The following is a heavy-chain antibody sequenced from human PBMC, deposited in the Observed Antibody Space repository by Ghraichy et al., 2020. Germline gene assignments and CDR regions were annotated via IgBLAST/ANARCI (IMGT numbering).Heavy chain of an antibody. CDR1: GFTFSNYA. D-gene: IGHD6-13*01. CDR3: AKGIAAGTTTVAYYYNGMDV. V-gene: IGHV3-23*01. Sequence: AGSLRLSCAASGFTFSNYAMSWVRQAPGKGLEWFSGISGSGGDTYYVDSVKGRFTISRDNSKTTLYLQMNGLRAEDTAVYYCAKGIAAGTTTVAYYYNGMDVWGQGTTVTVSS. CDR2: ISGSGGDT. J-gene: IGHJ6*02.